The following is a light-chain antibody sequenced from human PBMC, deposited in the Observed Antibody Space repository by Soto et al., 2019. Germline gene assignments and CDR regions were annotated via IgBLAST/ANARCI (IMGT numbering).Light chain of an antibody. Sequence: DIQMTQSPSTLSGSVGDRVTITCRASQTISSCLAWYQQKPGKAPKLLIYKAFTLKSGVTSRFSGSGSGTEFTLIISSMQHDDFATYYCQQYNSYSEAFGQGTKVELK. CDR1: QTISSC. V-gene: IGKV1-5*03. CDR2: KAF. CDR3: QQYNSYSEA. J-gene: IGKJ1*01.